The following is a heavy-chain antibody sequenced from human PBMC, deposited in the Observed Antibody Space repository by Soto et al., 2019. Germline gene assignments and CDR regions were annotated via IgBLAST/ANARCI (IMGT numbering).Heavy chain of an antibody. Sequence: GASVKVSCKASGYTFTSYGISWVRQAPGQGLEWMGWISAYNGNTNYAQKLQRRVTMTTDTSTSTAYMELRSLRSDETAVYSCARKAVGVRDAGTFDYWGQGTLVTVSS. CDR3: ARKAVGVRDAGTFDY. CDR1: GYTFTSYG. D-gene: IGHD1-26*01. J-gene: IGHJ4*02. CDR2: ISAYNGNT. V-gene: IGHV1-18*01.